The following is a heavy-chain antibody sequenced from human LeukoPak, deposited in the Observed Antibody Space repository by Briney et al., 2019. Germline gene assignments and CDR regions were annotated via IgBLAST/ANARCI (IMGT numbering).Heavy chain of an antibody. J-gene: IGHJ6*03. D-gene: IGHD6-6*01. CDR3: ARGHDSSSFPYYYYHMDV. Sequence: PSQTLSLTCTVSGGSITSGSYYWSWIRQPAGKGLEWIGRIYTNGNTNYNPSLKSRVTISVDTSKNQFSVSLSSVTAADTAVYYCARGHDSSSFPYYYYHMDVWGKGTTVTVSS. V-gene: IGHV4-61*02. CDR1: GGSITSGSYY. CDR2: IYTNGNT.